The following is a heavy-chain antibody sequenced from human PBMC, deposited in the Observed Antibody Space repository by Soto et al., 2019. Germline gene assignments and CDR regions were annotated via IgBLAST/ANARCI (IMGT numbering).Heavy chain of an antibody. D-gene: IGHD4-17*01. V-gene: IGHV4-34*01. CDR1: GGSFSGYY. CDR2: INYIGIS. Sequence: SETLSLTCAVYGGSFSGYYWSWIRQPPGKGLEWIGEINYIGISNYNPSLMTRVTISVDTSKNQFSLKLSSVSASDTAVYYCARGRRTTVTIDYWGQGTLVTVSS. CDR3: ARGRRTTVTIDY. J-gene: IGHJ4*02.